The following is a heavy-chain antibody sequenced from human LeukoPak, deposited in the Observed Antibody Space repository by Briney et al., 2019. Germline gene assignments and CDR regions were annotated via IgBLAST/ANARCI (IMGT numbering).Heavy chain of an antibody. D-gene: IGHD6-13*01. CDR1: GGTFSSYA. V-gene: IGHV1-69*04. CDR2: IIPILGIA. Sequence: SVKVSCKASGGTFSSYAISWVRQAPGQGLEWMGRIIPILGIANYAQKFQGRVTITADKSTSTAYMELSSLRSEDTAVYYCARAELLQQYWFDPWGQGTLVTVSS. CDR3: ARAELLQQYWFDP. J-gene: IGHJ5*02.